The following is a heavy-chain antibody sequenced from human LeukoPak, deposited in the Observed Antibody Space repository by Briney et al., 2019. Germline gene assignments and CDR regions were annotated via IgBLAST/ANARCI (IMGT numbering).Heavy chain of an antibody. CDR3: ARVGAARYYYYYMDV. CDR2: IKQDGSEE. D-gene: IGHD2-15*01. J-gene: IGHJ6*03. CDR1: GYSFTSYW. Sequence: GESLKISCKGSGYSFTSYWIGWVRQMPGKGLEWVANIKQDGSEEYYVDSLRGRFTVSRDNAKNSLYLQINSLRAGDTAVYYCARVGAARYYYYYMDVWGKGTTVTVSS. V-gene: IGHV3-7*02.